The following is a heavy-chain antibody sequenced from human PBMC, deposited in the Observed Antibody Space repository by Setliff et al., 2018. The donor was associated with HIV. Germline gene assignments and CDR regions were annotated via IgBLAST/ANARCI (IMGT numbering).Heavy chain of an antibody. CDR1: GGSFSGYY. V-gene: IGHV4-34*01. CDR2: INHSGST. D-gene: IGHD3-10*01. CDR3: ARLAYGFDY. Sequence: TLSLTCAVYGGSFSGYYWSWIRQPPGKGLEWIGEINHSGSTNYNPSLKSRVTISIDTSKNQFSLKLSSVTAADTAVYYCARLAYGFDYWGQGTLVTVSS. J-gene: IGHJ4*02.